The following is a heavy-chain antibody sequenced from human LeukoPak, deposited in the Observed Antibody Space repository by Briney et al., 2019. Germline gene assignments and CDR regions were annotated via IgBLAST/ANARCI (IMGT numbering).Heavy chain of an antibody. Sequence: GGSLRLSCAASGFTFNNYAMHWVRQAPGKGLEWAAVISFDGSNKYYADSVKGRFTISRDNSKSTVYLQMNSLRAEDTAVYYCARDGSFWSGFHAFDLWGQGTVVTVSS. CDR1: GFTFNNYA. D-gene: IGHD3-3*01. V-gene: IGHV3-30*04. J-gene: IGHJ3*01. CDR3: ARDGSFWSGFHAFDL. CDR2: ISFDGSNK.